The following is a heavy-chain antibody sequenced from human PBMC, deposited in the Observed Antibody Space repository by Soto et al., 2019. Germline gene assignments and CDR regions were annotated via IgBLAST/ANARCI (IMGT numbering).Heavy chain of an antibody. D-gene: IGHD1-26*01. Sequence: GESLKISCKGSGYSFTSYWIGWVRQMPGKGLEWMGIIYPGDSDTRYSPSVQGQVTISADKSISTAYLQWSSLKASDTAMYYCASSWSPGSYSFDYWGQGTLVTVSS. J-gene: IGHJ4*02. CDR3: ASSWSPGSYSFDY. CDR1: GYSFTSYW. V-gene: IGHV5-51*01. CDR2: IYPGDSDT.